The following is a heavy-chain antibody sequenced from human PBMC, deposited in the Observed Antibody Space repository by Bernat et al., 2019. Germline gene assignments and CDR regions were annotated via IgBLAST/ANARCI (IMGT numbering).Heavy chain of an antibody. V-gene: IGHV3-33*08. CDR1: GFTFGSYG. J-gene: IGHJ4*02. CDR2: IWYDGSNK. D-gene: IGHD3-22*01. Sequence: QVQLVESGGGVVQPGGSLRLSCAASGFTFGSYGIHWVRQAPGKGLEWVAVIWYDGSNKYYAESVKGRFTISRDNSQNMLYLHMDSLRADDTAVYYCARGKYYASSGYYYGTFDYWGQGTLVIVSS. CDR3: ARGKYYASSGYYYGTFDY.